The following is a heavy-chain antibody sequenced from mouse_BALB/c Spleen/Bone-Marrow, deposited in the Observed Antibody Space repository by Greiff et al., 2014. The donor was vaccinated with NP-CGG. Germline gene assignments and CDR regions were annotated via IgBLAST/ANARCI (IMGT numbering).Heavy chain of an antibody. Sequence: EVQLQQSGTVLPRPGTSVRMSCKASGYSFTSYWMHWVKQRPGQGLEWIGAIYPGNSEISYNQKFKGKAKLTAVTSASTAYMELSSLTNEDSAVYYCTIYRYDEDAMDYWGQGTSVTVSS. V-gene: IGHV1-5*01. CDR2: IYPGNSEI. J-gene: IGHJ4*01. CDR3: TIYRYDEDAMDY. D-gene: IGHD2-12*01. CDR1: GYSFTSYW.